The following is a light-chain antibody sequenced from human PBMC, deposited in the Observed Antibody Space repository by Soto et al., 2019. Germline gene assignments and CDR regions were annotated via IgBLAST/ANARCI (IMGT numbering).Light chain of an antibody. CDR1: QSVSTK. CDR2: GAS. Sequence: MVMTQSPATLSVSPGERATLSCRAIQSVSTKLAWYQQKPGQAPRLLIYGASTRATGIPARFSGSGSGTDFTLTISSLQSEDFAVYYCQQHNNWPYTFGPGTRVDIK. V-gene: IGKV3D-15*01. J-gene: IGKJ3*01. CDR3: QQHNNWPYT.